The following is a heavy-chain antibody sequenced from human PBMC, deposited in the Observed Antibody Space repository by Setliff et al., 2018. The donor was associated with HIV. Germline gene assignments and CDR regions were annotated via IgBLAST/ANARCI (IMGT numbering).Heavy chain of an antibody. CDR1: AGSISSHY. V-gene: IGHV4-59*08. J-gene: IGHJ6*02. Sequence: SETLSLTCTVSAGSISSHYWSWIRQPPGKGLEWIGNIYYSGSTNYNPSLKSRVTISVDTSRKQFSLKLSSVTAADTAVYYCARGLSVYSYANVYYYHGMDVWGQGTTVTVSS. D-gene: IGHD5-18*01. CDR3: ARGLSVYSYANVYYYHGMDV. CDR2: IYYSGST.